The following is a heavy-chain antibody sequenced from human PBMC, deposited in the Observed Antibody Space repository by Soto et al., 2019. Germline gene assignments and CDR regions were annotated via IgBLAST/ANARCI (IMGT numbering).Heavy chain of an antibody. J-gene: IGHJ4*02. CDR2: ISTYNGNT. CDR3: ARRLYGDYDY. D-gene: IGHD4-17*01. Sequence: GASVKVSCKASGYSFTTSGITWVRQAPGQGLEWMGWISTYNGNTNYAQKLQDRVTLTTDTSTSTAYMELRSLRSDDTAVYYCARRLYGDYDYWGQGTLVTAPQ. V-gene: IGHV1-18*01. CDR1: GYSFTTSG.